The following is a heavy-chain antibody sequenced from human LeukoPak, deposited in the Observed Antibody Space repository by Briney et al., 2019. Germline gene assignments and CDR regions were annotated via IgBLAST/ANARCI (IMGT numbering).Heavy chain of an antibody. Sequence: PGGSLRLSCAASGFTFSDYYMSWIRQAPGKGLEWVSYISSSSSYTNYADSVKGRFTISRDNAKNSLYLQMNSLRAEDTAVYYCARDSDPRQLGAFDIWGQGTMVTVSS. CDR2: ISSSSSYT. J-gene: IGHJ3*02. V-gene: IGHV3-11*06. D-gene: IGHD6-6*01. CDR1: GFTFSDYY. CDR3: ARDSDPRQLGAFDI.